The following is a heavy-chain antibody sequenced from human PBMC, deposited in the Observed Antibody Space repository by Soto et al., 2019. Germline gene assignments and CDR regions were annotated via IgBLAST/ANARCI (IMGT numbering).Heavy chain of an antibody. V-gene: IGHV4-34*01. Sequence: SATLSLTCAVSGGSFRGFYWIWIRPSPGKGLEWLGDINHVGITNSNPSPKSRVSIPVDTSKSQFSLKLSSVTAADTAVYYCARAHDFWGGRQQPIDSWGQGTLVTVSS. J-gene: IGHJ4*02. CDR3: ARAHDFWGGRQQPIDS. CDR1: GGSFRGFY. D-gene: IGHD3-3*01. CDR2: INHVGIT.